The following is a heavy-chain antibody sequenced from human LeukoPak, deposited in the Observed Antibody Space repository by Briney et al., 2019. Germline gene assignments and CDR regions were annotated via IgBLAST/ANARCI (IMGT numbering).Heavy chain of an antibody. J-gene: IGHJ4*02. D-gene: IGHD3-22*01. CDR3: ARERTLFPGDSSGYFDY. Sequence: SETLSLTCTVSGDSISSGNYYWTWIRQPAGKGLEWIGRIYTSGSTNYNPSLKSRVTISVDTSKNQFSLKLSSVTAADTAVYYCARERTLFPGDSSGYFDYWGQGTLVTVSS. CDR1: GDSISSGNYY. V-gene: IGHV4-61*02. CDR2: IYTSGST.